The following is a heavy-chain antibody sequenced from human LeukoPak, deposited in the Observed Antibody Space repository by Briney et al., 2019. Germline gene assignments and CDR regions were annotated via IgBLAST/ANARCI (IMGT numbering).Heavy chain of an antibody. D-gene: IGHD3-9*01. CDR3: AKGVKVPLLRYFSYYMDV. CDR1: GFTVSSNY. CDR2: IYRGGST. Sequence: GESLRLSCAASGFTVSSNYMNWVRQAPGKGLEWVSVIYRGGSTYYADSVKGRFTISRDNSKNTLYLQMNSLRAEDTAVYYCAKGVKVPLLRYFSYYMDVWGKGTTVTISS. V-gene: IGHV3-53*05. J-gene: IGHJ6*03.